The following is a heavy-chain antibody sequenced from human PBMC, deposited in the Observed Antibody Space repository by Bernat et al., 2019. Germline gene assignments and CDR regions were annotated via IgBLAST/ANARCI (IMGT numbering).Heavy chain of an antibody. CDR3: ARDSLYGDYAFDI. V-gene: IGHV3-53*05. Sequence: EVQLVETGGGLIQPGGSLRLSCAASGFTVSSNYMSWVRQAPGKGLEWVSVIYSGGSTYYADSVKGRFTISTDNSNNTLYLQMNSLRAEDTAVYYCARDSLYGDYAFDIWGQGTMVTVSS. D-gene: IGHD4-17*01. CDR2: IYSGGST. J-gene: IGHJ3*02. CDR1: GFTVSSNY.